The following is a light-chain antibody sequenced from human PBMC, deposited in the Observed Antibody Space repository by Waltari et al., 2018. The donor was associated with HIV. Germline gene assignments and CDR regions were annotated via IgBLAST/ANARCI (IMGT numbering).Light chain of an antibody. J-gene: IGKJ3*01. V-gene: IGKV2-30*01. CDR3: LQTTHWPPFS. Sequence: DVVLTQSPVYLPVTLGQPASISCKSSQTLVSSDGNTYLNWFQQRPGQSPRRLIYKVSYRDFGGSDRFSGSGSGTDFKLKISRVEAEDVGDYFCLQTTHWPPFSFGPGTKVDF. CDR1: QTLVSSDGNTY. CDR2: KVS.